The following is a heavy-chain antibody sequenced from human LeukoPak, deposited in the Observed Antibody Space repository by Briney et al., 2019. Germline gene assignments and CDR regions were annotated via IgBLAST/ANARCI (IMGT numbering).Heavy chain of an antibody. Sequence: SETLSLTCTVSGGSISSHYWRWIRQPPGKGLEGIGYIYYSGGTNYNPSLKSRVTISVDTSKNQFSLKLSSVTAADTAVYYCARSKSQWLTTRETYYFDYWGQGTLVTVSS. V-gene: IGHV4-59*11. J-gene: IGHJ4*02. CDR3: ARSKSQWLTTRETYYFDY. D-gene: IGHD3-22*01. CDR1: GGSISSHY. CDR2: IYYSGGT.